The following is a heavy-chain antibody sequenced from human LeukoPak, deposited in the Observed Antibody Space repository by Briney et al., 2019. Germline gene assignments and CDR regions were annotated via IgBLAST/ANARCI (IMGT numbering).Heavy chain of an antibody. CDR1: GFTFSSYW. Sequence: GGSLRLSCAASGFTFSSYWMSWVRQAPGKGLEWVANIKQDGSEKYYVDSVKGRFTISRDNAKNSLYLQMNSLRAEDTAVYYCAELRAYYYYDSSGYYGGGGYWGQGTLVTVSS. V-gene: IGHV3-7*01. J-gene: IGHJ4*02. D-gene: IGHD3-22*01. CDR2: IKQDGSEK. CDR3: AELRAYYYYDSSGYYGGGGY.